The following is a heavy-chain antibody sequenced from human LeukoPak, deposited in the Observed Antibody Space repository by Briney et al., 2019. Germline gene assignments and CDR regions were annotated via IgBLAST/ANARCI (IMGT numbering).Heavy chain of an antibody. CDR1: GFTFSSYE. V-gene: IGHV3-48*03. D-gene: IGHD5-18*01. CDR3: ARDGGTRLKYSYGYGDY. CDR2: ISSGGDTI. J-gene: IGHJ4*02. Sequence: PGGSLRLSCAASGFTFSSYEMNWVRQAPGKGLEWVSYISSGGDTIYYADSVKGRSTISRDNAKNSLYLQMNSLRAEDTAVYYCARDGGTRLKYSYGYGDYWGQGTLVTVSS.